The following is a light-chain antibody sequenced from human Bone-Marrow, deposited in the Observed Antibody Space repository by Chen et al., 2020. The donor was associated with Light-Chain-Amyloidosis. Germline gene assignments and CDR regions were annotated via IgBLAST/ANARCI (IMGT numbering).Light chain of an antibody. CDR2: DDS. V-gene: IGLV3-21*02. Sequence: SYVLTQPSSVSVAPGQTATIACGGNNIGSTSVHWYQQTPGQAPLLVVYDDSDRPSGIPERLSGSNSGNTATLTISRVEAGDEGVYYCQGWDRSSDRPVFGGGTKLTVL. J-gene: IGLJ3*02. CDR3: QGWDRSSDRPV. CDR1: NIGSTS.